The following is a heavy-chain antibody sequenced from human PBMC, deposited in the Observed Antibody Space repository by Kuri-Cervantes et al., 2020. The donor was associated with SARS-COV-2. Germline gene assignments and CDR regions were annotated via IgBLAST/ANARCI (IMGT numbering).Heavy chain of an antibody. CDR1: GGSFSGYY. Sequence: SETLSLTCGVYGGSFSGYYWSWIRQPPGKGLEWIGYIYYSGSTYYNPSLKSRVTISVDTSKNQFSLKLSSVTAADTAVYYCARGWTTVTTPYFDYWGQGTLVTVSS. D-gene: IGHD4-11*01. CDR3: ARGWTTVTTPYFDY. CDR2: IYYSGST. V-gene: IGHV4-30-4*08. J-gene: IGHJ4*02.